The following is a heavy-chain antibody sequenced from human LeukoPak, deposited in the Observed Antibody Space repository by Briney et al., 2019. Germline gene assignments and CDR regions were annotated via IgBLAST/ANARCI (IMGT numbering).Heavy chain of an antibody. D-gene: IGHD3-10*01. J-gene: IGHJ3*02. CDR3: ARKVPKWFGESHAFDI. CDR1: GGSISSGGYY. Sequence: PSETLSLTCTVSGGSISSGGYYWSWIRQHPGKGLEWNGYIYYSGSTYYNPSLKSRVTISVDTSKNQFSLKLSSVTAADTAVYYCARKVPKWFGESHAFDIWGQGTMVTVSS. V-gene: IGHV4-31*03. CDR2: IYYSGST.